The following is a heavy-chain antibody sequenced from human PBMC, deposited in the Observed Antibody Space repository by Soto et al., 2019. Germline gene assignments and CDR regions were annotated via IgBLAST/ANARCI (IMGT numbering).Heavy chain of an antibody. V-gene: IGHV1-24*01. CDR2: FDPEDGET. D-gene: IGHD3-10*01. Sequence: ASVKVSCKVSGYTLTELSMHWVRQAPGKGLEWMGGFDPEDGETIYAQKFQGRVTMTEDTSTDTAYMELSSLRSEDTAVYYCATDPYLITMVRGVIDTNMDVWGKGTTVTVSS. CDR3: ATDPYLITMVRGVIDTNMDV. CDR1: GYTLTELS. J-gene: IGHJ6*03.